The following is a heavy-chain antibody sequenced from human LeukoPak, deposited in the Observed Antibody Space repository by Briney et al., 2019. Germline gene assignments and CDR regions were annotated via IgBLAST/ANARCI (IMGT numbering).Heavy chain of an antibody. Sequence: SWVRQAPGQGREWMGWISAYNGNTNYAQKLQGRVTMTTHTSTSTAYMELRSLRSDDTAVYYCARYDFWVYYYGMDVWGQGTTVTVSS. CDR2: ISAYNGNT. D-gene: IGHD3-3*01. V-gene: IGHV1-18*01. CDR3: ARYDFWVYYYGMDV. J-gene: IGHJ6*02.